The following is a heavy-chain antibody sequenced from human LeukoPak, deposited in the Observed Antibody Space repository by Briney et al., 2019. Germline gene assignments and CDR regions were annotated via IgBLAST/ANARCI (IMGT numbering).Heavy chain of an antibody. CDR1: GFTFSSYA. Sequence: GGSLRLSCAASGFTFSSYAMSWVRQAPGKGLEWVSGISGSGGSTYYADSVKGRFTISRGNSKNTLYLQMNSLRAEDTAVYYCAKDYYGSGSYYLPGYWGQGTLVTVSS. J-gene: IGHJ4*02. D-gene: IGHD3-10*01. V-gene: IGHV3-23*01. CDR3: AKDYYGSGSYYLPGY. CDR2: ISGSGGST.